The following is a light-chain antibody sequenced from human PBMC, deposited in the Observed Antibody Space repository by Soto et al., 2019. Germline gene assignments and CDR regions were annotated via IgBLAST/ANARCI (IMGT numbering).Light chain of an antibody. J-gene: IGLJ1*01. CDR2: EVS. CDR3: SSYTSSSTLYV. V-gene: IGLV2-14*01. CDR1: SSDVGGYNY. Sequence: QSALTQPASVSGSPGQSITISCPGTSSDVGGYNYVSWYQQHPGKAPKLMIYEVSNRPSGVSNRFSGCKSGNTASLTISGLQAEDEAEYYCSSYTSSSTLYVFGTGTKLTVL.